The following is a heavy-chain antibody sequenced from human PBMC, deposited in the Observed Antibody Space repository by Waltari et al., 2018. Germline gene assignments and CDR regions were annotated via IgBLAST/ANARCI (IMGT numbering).Heavy chain of an antibody. V-gene: IGHV4-39*01. CDR2: IYYSGST. D-gene: IGHD3-16*01. J-gene: IGHJ5*02. CDR1: GVSITNTSSY. CDR3: ARAARILITFGGVSAFDP. Sequence: QVQLQASGPGLVKPSETLSLTCSVSGVSITNTSSYWAWIRQPPGKGLEWIGHIYYSGSTTSNPSINSRVTMSVDTSKNQFSLNLNSVTAADTAVYYCARAARILITFGGVSAFDPWGQGTLVTVSS.